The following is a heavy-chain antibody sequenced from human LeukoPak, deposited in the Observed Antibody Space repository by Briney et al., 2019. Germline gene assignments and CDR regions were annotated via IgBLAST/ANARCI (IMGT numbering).Heavy chain of an antibody. Sequence: GGSLRLSCAASGFTFSSYWMHWVRQAPGKGLVWVSRINSDGSSTSYADSVKGRFTISRDNAKNTLYLQTNSLRAEDTAVYYCARDVTYYYGSGSSPPGDYWGQGTLVTVSS. CDR2: INSDGSST. V-gene: IGHV3-74*01. CDR3: ARDVTYYYGSGSSPPGDY. J-gene: IGHJ4*02. D-gene: IGHD3-10*01. CDR1: GFTFSSYW.